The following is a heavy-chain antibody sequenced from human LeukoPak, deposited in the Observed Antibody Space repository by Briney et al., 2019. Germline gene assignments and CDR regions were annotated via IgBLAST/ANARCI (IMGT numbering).Heavy chain of an antibody. CDR1: GFTFDDHG. Sequence: GGSLRLSCAASGFTFDDHGMSWVRQAPGKGLEWVSGTNWNGGSIGYADSVKGRFTISRDNAKNSLYLQMNSLRAEDTALYYCARMAGAGYYFYMDVWGKGTTVTVSS. CDR3: ARMAGAGYYFYMDV. V-gene: IGHV3-20*04. CDR2: TNWNGGSI. D-gene: IGHD6-19*01. J-gene: IGHJ6*03.